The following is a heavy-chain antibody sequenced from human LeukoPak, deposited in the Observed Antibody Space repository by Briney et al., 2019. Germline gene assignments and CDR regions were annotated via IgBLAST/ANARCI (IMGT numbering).Heavy chain of an antibody. CDR2: ISTTGTII. D-gene: IGHD5-12*01. CDR1: GSTFSSYE. Sequence: PGGSLRLSCAASGSTFSSYEMGWVRQAPGKGLEWISYISTTGTIIYYADSVKGRFTISRDNAENSLYLQMNSLRAEDTAVYYCARDYSVMDIVASYFFDYWGQGTPVTVSS. V-gene: IGHV3-48*03. J-gene: IGHJ4*02. CDR3: ARDYSVMDIVASYFFDY.